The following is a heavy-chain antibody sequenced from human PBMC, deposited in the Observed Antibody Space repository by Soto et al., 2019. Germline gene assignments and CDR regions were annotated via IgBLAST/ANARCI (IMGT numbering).Heavy chain of an antibody. D-gene: IGHD1-1*01. CDR1: GYNFTSYW. CDR2: IYPADSDT. CDR3: ARRRAWNDAFDF. Sequence: EVQLVQSGAEVKKPGESLKISCKASGYNFTSYWIGWVRQMPGKGLELMGVIYPADSDTRYRPPFEGQVTFSVDKSLTTAYVQRNSLKTSDTARYYCARRRAWNDAFDFWGLGSLVTVSS. V-gene: IGHV5-51*03. J-gene: IGHJ4*02.